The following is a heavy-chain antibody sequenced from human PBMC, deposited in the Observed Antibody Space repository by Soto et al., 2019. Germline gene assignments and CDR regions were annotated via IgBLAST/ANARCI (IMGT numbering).Heavy chain of an antibody. CDR3: ARADGYNYWPARY. V-gene: IGHV1-69*06. CDR2: IIPIFGTP. CDR1: GGTFSSYA. D-gene: IGHD5-12*01. Sequence: QVQLVQSGAEVKKPGSSVKVSCKASGGTFSSYAISWVRQAPGQGLEWMGGIIPIFGTPTYAQKVQGRVTITADKSTSTAYMELSSLTSEDTSLFYCARADGYNYWPARYWGQGTLVTVSS. J-gene: IGHJ4*02.